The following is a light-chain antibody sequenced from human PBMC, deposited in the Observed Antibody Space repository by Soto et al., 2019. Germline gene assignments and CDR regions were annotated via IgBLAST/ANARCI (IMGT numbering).Light chain of an antibody. CDR3: AAWDDSLSGVV. V-gene: IGLV1-47*01. CDR1: SSKTGSNY. J-gene: IGLJ2*01. CDR2: RNN. Sequence: QSVLTQPPSASGTPGQRVTISCSGSSSKTGSNYVYWYQQLPGTAPNLLIYRNNQRPSGVPDRFSGSKSGTSASLAISGLRSEDEADYYCAAWDDSLSGVVFGGGTKLTVL.